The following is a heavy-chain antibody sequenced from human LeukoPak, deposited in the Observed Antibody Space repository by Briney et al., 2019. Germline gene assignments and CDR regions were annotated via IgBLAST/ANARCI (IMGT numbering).Heavy chain of an antibody. CDR2: ISSSSSYI. CDR3: ARVPPYYYDSSGPRHYYYGMDV. D-gene: IGHD3-22*01. Sequence: PGGSLRLSCAASGFTFSSYSMNWVRQAPGKGLEWVSSISSSSSYIYYADSVKGRFTISRDNAKNSLYLQMNSLRAEDTAVYYCARVPPYYYDSSGPRHYYYGMDVWGQGTTVTVSS. V-gene: IGHV3-21*01. J-gene: IGHJ6*02. CDR1: GFTFSSYS.